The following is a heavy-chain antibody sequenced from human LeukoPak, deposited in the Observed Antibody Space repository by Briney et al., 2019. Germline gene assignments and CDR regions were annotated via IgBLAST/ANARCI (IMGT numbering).Heavy chain of an antibody. Sequence: GASVKVSCKASGYIFTGYYMHWVRQAPGQGLEWMGRINPNNGGTNYAQKFQGRVTMTGDTSISTAYMELSSLRSDDTAVYYCTRESGSYHGNDYWGQGTLVTVSS. CDR2: INPNNGGT. CDR1: GYIFTGYY. J-gene: IGHJ4*02. V-gene: IGHV1-2*06. CDR3: TRESGSYHGNDY. D-gene: IGHD1-26*01.